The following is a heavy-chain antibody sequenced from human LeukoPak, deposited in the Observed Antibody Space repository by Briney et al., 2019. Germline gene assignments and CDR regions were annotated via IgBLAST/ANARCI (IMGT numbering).Heavy chain of an antibody. V-gene: IGHV3-9*01. CDR3: ARDSWSGSGSWKVMIGTSDAFDI. CDR2: ITWNSRVK. Sequence: GGSLRLSCAASGFTFDNFAMHWVRQAPGKGLEWVSGITWNSRVKTYTPSVKGRFTISRDNAKNSLDLQMNSLRAEDTAVYYCARDSWSGSGSWKVMIGTSDAFDIWGQGTMVTVSS. J-gene: IGHJ3*02. D-gene: IGHD3-10*01. CDR1: GFTFDNFA.